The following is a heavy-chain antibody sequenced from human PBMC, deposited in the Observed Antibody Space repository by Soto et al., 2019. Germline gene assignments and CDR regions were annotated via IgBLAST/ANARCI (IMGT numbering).Heavy chain of an antibody. Sequence: QVQLVESGGGVIQPGRSLRLSCVASGFTFSSYGMHWVRQAPGKGLEWVAVISHDGSNRYGADSVKGRFTISRDNSKNTLYLQMNSLRPEDSAVYYCAKPLTTVTNYYFDQWGQGTLVTVSS. J-gene: IGHJ4*02. CDR3: AKPLTTVTNYYFDQ. CDR2: ISHDGSNR. CDR1: GFTFSSYG. V-gene: IGHV3-30*18. D-gene: IGHD4-17*01.